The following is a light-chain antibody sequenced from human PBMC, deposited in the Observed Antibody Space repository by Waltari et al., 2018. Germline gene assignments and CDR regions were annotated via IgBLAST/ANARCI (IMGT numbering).Light chain of an antibody. V-gene: IGKV1-39*01. CDR1: ENVNNY. CDR3: QHAYGTPYS. Sequence: DIQMTQSPSPLSASVGDSVTITCRASENVNNYLNWYQQKPGKAPKLLIYKASTLQSGVPSRFSGSGSGTDYTFTISSLQSEDVATYYCQHAYGTPYSFGQGTKVEIK. CDR2: KAS. J-gene: IGKJ2*03.